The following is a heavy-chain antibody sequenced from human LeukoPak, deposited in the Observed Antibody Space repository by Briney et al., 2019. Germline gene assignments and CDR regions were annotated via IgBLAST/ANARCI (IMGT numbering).Heavy chain of an antibody. V-gene: IGHV3-53*04. CDR3: AREIGGWYGYAFDI. J-gene: IGHJ3*02. CDR1: GFTVSRNY. Sequence: GGSLRLSCAASGFTVSRNYMSWVRQAPGKGLEWVSVIYSGGSTYYADSVKGRFTISRHNSKNTLYLQMNSLRAEDTAVYYCAREIGGWYGYAFDIWGQGTMVTVSS. D-gene: IGHD6-19*01. CDR2: IYSGGST.